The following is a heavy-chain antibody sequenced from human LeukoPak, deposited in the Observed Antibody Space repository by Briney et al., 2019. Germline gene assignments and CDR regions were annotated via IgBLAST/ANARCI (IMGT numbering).Heavy chain of an antibody. J-gene: IGHJ6*03. CDR3: ARDLMATDIVVVPAAMAPDYYYYMDV. CDR2: INPNSGGT. Sequence: ASVKVSCKASGYTFTGYYMHWVRQAPGQGPEGMGWINPNSGGTKYAQKFQGRVTMTRDTSISTAYMELSRLRSDDTAVYYCARDLMATDIVVVPAAMAPDYYYYMDVWGKGTTVTVSS. D-gene: IGHD2-2*01. CDR1: GYTFTGYY. V-gene: IGHV1-2*02.